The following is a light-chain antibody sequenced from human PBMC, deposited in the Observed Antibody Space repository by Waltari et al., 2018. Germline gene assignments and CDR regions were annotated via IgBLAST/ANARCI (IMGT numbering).Light chain of an antibody. CDR3: CSYAGDFTYV. J-gene: IGLJ1*01. CDR2: DVN. CDR1: ISDVGGYNH. V-gene: IGLV2-11*01. Sequence: QSALTQPRSVSGSPGQSVTIPCTATISDVGGYNHVSWYQQHPGETPRLMISDVNKRPSGVPDRFSGSKSGNTASLTISVLQAEDEADYYCCSYAGDFTYVFGTGTKVTVL.